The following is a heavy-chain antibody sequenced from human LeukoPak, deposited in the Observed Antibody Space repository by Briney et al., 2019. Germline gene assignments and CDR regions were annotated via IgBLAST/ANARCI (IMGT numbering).Heavy chain of an antibody. CDR2: IYYSGSA. D-gene: IGHD6-19*01. CDR3: ARHASVDGNWPRPLDY. V-gene: IGHV4-39*01. Sequence: SETLSLTCTVSGGSISSSPYYWGWIRQPPGKGLEWIGNIYYSGSAYYNPSLKTRVTISVDTSKNQFSLKLTSVTAAGRAVYYCARHASVDGNWPRPLDYWGQGSLVTVSS. J-gene: IGHJ4*02. CDR1: GGSISSSPYY.